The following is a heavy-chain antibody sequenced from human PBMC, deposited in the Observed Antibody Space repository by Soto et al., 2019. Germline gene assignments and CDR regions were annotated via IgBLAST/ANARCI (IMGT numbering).Heavy chain of an antibody. D-gene: IGHD2-15*01. V-gene: IGHV4-34*01. J-gene: IGHJ6*03. CDR3: ASSGTYCSGGSCYYYYYMDV. CDR1: GGSFSGYY. Sequence: SETLSLTCAVYGGSFSGYYWSWIRQPPGKGLEWIGNIYYSGSTNYNPSLKSRVTISVDTSKNQFSLKLSSVTAADTAVYYCASSGTYCSGGSCYYYYYMDVWGKGTTVTVSS. CDR2: IYYSGST.